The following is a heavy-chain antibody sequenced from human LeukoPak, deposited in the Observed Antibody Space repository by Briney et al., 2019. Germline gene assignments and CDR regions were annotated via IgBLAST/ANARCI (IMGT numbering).Heavy chain of an antibody. CDR3: ARHAGSYWASAFDI. V-gene: IGHV4-39*01. Sequence: PSETLSLTCTVSGGSISSSSYYWGWIRQPPGKGLEWIGSIYYSGSTYYNPSLKSRVTISVDTSKNQFSLKLSSVTAADTAVYYCARHAGSYWASAFDIWGRGTMVTVSS. D-gene: IGHD1-26*01. CDR1: GGSISSSSYY. J-gene: IGHJ3*02. CDR2: IYYSGST.